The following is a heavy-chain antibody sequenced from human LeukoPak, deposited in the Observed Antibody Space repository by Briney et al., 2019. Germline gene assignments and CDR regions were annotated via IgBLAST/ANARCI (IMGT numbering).Heavy chain of an antibody. CDR3: ARSLAAAAAYFDY. Sequence: SQTLSLTRAVSGGSISSGGYSWSWIRQPPGKGLEWIGYIYHSGSTYYNPSLKSRVTISVDRSKNQFSLKLSSVTAADTAVYYSARSLAAAAAYFDYWGQGTLVTVSS. D-gene: IGHD6-13*01. CDR2: IYHSGST. V-gene: IGHV4-30-2*01. J-gene: IGHJ4*02. CDR1: GGSISSGGYS.